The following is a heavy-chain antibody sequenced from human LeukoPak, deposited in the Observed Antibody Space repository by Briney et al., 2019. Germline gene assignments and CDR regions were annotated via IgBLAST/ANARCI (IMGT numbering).Heavy chain of an antibody. CDR1: GGSISSSSYY. CDR2: IYYSGST. J-gene: IGHJ4*02. D-gene: IGHD4-23*01. V-gene: IGHV4-39*01. CDR3: ARHTVVNAYYFDY. Sequence: SETLSLTCTVSGGSISSSSYYWGWIRQPPGKGLEWIGSIYYSGSTYYNPSLKSRVTISVDTSKNQFSLKLSSVTAAGTAVYYCARHTVVNAYYFDYWGQGTLVTVSS.